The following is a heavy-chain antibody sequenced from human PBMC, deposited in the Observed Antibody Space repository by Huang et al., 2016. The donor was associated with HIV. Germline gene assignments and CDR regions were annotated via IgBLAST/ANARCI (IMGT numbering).Heavy chain of an antibody. CDR1: GYTLSELS. D-gene: IGHD3-16*01. J-gene: IGHJ4*02. V-gene: IGHV1-24*01. CDR2: FDPENYET. CDR3: AGGLLAMNY. Sequence: QVQLVQSGPEVKKPGASVKVSCKVSGYTLSELSMHWVRQAPGKGLEWMGCFDPENYETLHAQRFQGRVTMTEDTSMNTAYMELIGLTSEDTAVYYYAGGLLAMNYWGQGTLVTVSS.